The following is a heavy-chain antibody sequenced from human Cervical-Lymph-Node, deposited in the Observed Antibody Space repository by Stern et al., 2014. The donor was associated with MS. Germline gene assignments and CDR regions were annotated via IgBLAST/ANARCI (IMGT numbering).Heavy chain of an antibody. J-gene: IGHJ4*02. V-gene: IGHV1-18*01. CDR3: ARLSSGWYRGTITFDY. D-gene: IGHD6-19*01. CDR1: GYTFTSYG. CDR2: ISAYNGNT. Sequence: QVQLVQSGAEVKKPGASVKVSCKASGYTFTSYGISWVRQAPGQGLEWMGWISAYNGNTNYAQKVQGRITMTTDISTSTAYMERRSLRSDDTAVYYCARLSSGWYRGTITFDYWGQGTLVTVSS.